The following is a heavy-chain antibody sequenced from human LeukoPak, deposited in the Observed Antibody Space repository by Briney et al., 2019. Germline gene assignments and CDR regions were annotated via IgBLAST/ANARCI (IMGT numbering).Heavy chain of an antibody. Sequence: GGSLRLSCAASGFTLSGYAIHWLRQAPGKGLEWVAVVSYDETTEYSADSVKGRFTVSRDNSKNTLYLQMNSLRAEDTAVYYCARAGDNRGRFDYWGQGTLVTVSS. CDR1: GFTLSGYA. V-gene: IGHV3-30-3*01. CDR2: VSYDETTE. J-gene: IGHJ4*02. D-gene: IGHD1-14*01. CDR3: ARAGDNRGRFDY.